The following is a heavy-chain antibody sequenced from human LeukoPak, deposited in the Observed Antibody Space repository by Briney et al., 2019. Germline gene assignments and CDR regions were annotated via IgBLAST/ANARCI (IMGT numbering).Heavy chain of an antibody. Sequence: SETLSLTCTVSGGSISSYYWSWIRQPPGKGLEWIGYIYTSGSTNYNPSLKSRVTISVDTSKNQFSLKLSSVTAADTAVYYCARIPTTRGYYYYYYMDVRGKGTTVTVSS. CDR1: GGSISSYY. D-gene: IGHD1/OR15-1a*01. J-gene: IGHJ6*03. CDR3: ARIPTTRGYYYYYYMDV. V-gene: IGHV4-4*09. CDR2: IYTSGST.